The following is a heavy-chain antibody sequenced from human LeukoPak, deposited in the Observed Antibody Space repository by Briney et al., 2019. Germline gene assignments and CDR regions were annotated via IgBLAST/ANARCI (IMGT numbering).Heavy chain of an antibody. Sequence: SETLSLTCTVSGGSLSIADYYWSWIRQPPGKGLEGLEWLGYIYYRGSTYYNPSLTRRITISIDTSKKQFSLKLTSVTAADTAVYYCARSLRGYSFDDWGQGTMVTVSS. J-gene: IGHJ3*01. CDR1: GGSLSIADYY. V-gene: IGHV4-30-4*01. CDR2: IYYRGST. CDR3: ARSLRGYSFDD. D-gene: IGHD3-16*02.